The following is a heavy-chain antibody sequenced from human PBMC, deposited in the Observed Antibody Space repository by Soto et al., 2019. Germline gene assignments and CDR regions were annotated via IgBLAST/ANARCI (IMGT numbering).Heavy chain of an antibody. V-gene: IGHV3-30*03. CDR1: GFTFSSYG. D-gene: IGHD6-19*01. CDR3: ASIAVAGDYGMDV. J-gene: IGHJ6*02. CDR2: ISYDGSNK. Sequence: PGGSLRLSCAASGFTFSSYGMHWVRQAPGKGLEWVAVISYDGSNKYYADSVKGRFTISRDNSKNTLYLQMNSLRAEDTAVYYCASIAVAGDYGMDVWGQGTTVTVSS.